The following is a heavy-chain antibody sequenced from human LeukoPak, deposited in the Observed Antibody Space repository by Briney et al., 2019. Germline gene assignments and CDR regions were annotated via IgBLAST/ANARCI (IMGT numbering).Heavy chain of an antibody. CDR3: ASYYYDSHPEESRYYGIDV. CDR1: GFTFSSYW. J-gene: IGHJ6*02. CDR2: IKQDGSEK. D-gene: IGHD3-22*01. Sequence: PGGSLRLSCAASGFTFSSYWMSWVRQAPGKGLEWVANIKQDGSEKYYVDSVKGRFTISRDNAKNSLYLQMNSLRAEDTAVYYCASYYYDSHPEESRYYGIDVWGQGTTVTVSS. V-gene: IGHV3-7*01.